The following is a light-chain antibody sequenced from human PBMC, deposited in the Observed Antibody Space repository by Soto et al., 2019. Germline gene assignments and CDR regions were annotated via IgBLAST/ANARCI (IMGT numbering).Light chain of an antibody. CDR2: GAS. V-gene: IGKV3-20*01. CDR3: QHYGSALFT. CDR1: QSFSSSY. Sequence: EIVLTQSPGTLSLSPGERATLSCRASQSFSSSYLAWYQQKPGQAPRLLIYGASSRATGIPDRFSGSGSGTDFTLTISSLEPEDVAMYYCQHYGSALFTFGPGTKVDVK. J-gene: IGKJ3*01.